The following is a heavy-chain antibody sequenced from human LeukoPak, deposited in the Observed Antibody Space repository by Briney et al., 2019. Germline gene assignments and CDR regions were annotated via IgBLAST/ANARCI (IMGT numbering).Heavy chain of an antibody. Sequence: PSETLSLTCTVSGGSISSHYWSWIRQPPGKGLEWIGYIYYSGSTNYNPSLKSRVTISVDTSKNQFSLKLSSVTAADTAVYYCAREKEGSGYDCWGQGILVTVSS. CDR1: GGSISSHY. J-gene: IGHJ4*02. D-gene: IGHD3-22*01. CDR2: IYYSGST. V-gene: IGHV4-59*11. CDR3: AREKEGSGYDC.